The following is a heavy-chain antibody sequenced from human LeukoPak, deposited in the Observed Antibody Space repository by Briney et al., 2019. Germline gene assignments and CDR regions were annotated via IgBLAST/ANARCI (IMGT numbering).Heavy chain of an antibody. CDR3: ARDSSGWSGVYYYYGMDV. D-gene: IGHD6-19*01. Sequence: GGSLRLSCAASGFTASNNYMSWVRQAPGKGLEWVSVIYSGGSTYYADSVKGRFTISRDNSKNTLYLQMNSLRAEDTAVYYCARDSSGWSGVYYYYGMDVWGQGTTVTVSS. CDR1: GFTASNNY. V-gene: IGHV3-66*01. J-gene: IGHJ6*02. CDR2: IYSGGST.